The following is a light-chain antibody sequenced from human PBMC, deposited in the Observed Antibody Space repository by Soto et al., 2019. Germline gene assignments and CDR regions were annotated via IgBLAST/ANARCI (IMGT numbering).Light chain of an antibody. J-gene: IGKJ1*01. Sequence: EIVLTQSPATLSLSPGVVAPLSCRASQSVGSYLGWYQQKSGQAPRLLISDASNRATGIPARFSGSGSGTDFTLTISSLEPEDFAVYYCQQRNDWSRTFGRGTRVDIK. V-gene: IGKV3-11*01. CDR2: DAS. CDR3: QQRNDWSRT. CDR1: QSVGSY.